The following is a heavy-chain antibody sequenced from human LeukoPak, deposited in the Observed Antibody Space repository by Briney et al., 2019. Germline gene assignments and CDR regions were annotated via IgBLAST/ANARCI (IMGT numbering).Heavy chain of an antibody. V-gene: IGHV3-48*02. J-gene: IGHJ4*02. D-gene: IGHD3-10*01. CDR1: GFTFSAYS. CDR3: ARAGSHWHYVY. Sequence: GGSLRLSCAASGFTFSAYSMNWVRQAPGKGLEWVAYISGSSGMIYYADSVRGRFTISRDNAKNSLCLQMNSLRDEDTAVYYCARAGSHWHYVYWGQGTVVTVSS. CDR2: ISGSSGMI.